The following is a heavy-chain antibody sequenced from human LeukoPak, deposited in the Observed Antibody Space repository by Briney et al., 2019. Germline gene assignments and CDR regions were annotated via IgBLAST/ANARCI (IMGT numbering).Heavy chain of an antibody. D-gene: IGHD3-3*01. CDR1: RFTLSSYV. CDR3: AKDLGYFDDY. V-gene: IGHV3-30*04. CDR2: ISYDGSNE. J-gene: IGHJ4*02. Sequence: GSLRLSCAASRFTLSSYVMHWVRQAPGKGLEWVAVISYDGSNEYYADSVKGRFTISRDNSKNTLYLQMNSLRAEDTAVYYCAKDLGYFDDYWGQGTLVTVSS.